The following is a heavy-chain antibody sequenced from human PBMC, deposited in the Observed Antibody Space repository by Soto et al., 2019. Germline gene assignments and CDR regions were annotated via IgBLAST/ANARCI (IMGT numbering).Heavy chain of an antibody. CDR1: GYPFTSYY. V-gene: IGHV1-46*01. CDR3: ARDLTRQLAYWLDP. Sequence: GASVKVSCKASGYPFTSYYMHWVRQAPGQGLEWMGIINPSGGSTTYAQKFQGRVTMTRDTSTSTVYMELSSLRSDDTAVYYCARDLTRQLAYWLDPWGQGTQVTVSS. J-gene: IGHJ5*02. D-gene: IGHD6-6*01. CDR2: INPSGGST.